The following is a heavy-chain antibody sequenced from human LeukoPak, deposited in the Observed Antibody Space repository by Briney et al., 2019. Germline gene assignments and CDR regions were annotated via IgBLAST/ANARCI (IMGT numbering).Heavy chain of an antibody. D-gene: IGHD5-18*01. CDR1: GFTFDDYA. V-gene: IGHV3-9*01. CDR2: ISWNSGSI. Sequence: GRSLRLSCADSGFTFDDYAMHWVRQGLGECLEWVSVISWNSGSIGYADSVKGRFTISRDNAKNSLYLQMNSLRAEDTALYYCAKEDTAMVLGWSNFDYWGQGTLVTVSS. CDR3: AKEDTAMVLGWSNFDY. J-gene: IGHJ4*02.